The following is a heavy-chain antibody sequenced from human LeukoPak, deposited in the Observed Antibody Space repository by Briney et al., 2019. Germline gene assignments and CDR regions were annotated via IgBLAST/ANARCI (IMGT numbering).Heavy chain of an antibody. D-gene: IGHD4-17*01. CDR1: GFTFSSYA. V-gene: IGHV3-30-3*01. Sequence: GGSLRLSCAASGFTFSSYAMNWVRQAPGKGLEWVAVISYDGSNKYYADSVKGRFTISRDNSKNTLYLQMNSLRAEDTAVYYCATSKDYGDHGLGYWGQGTLVTVSS. J-gene: IGHJ4*02. CDR2: ISYDGSNK. CDR3: ATSKDYGDHGLGY.